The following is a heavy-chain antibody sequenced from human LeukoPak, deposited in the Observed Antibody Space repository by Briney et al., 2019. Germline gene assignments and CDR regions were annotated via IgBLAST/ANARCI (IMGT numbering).Heavy chain of an antibody. Sequence: GGSLRLSCAASGLTFSSYAMSWVRQAPGKGLEWVSAISGGGGSTYSADSVKGRFTISRDNSKNTLYLQMNSLRVEDTAVYFCARGSGDRDGYNTYDYWGQGTLVTVSS. CDR3: ARGSGDRDGYNTYDY. CDR2: ISGGGGST. V-gene: IGHV3-23*01. J-gene: IGHJ4*02. D-gene: IGHD5-24*01. CDR1: GLTFSSYA.